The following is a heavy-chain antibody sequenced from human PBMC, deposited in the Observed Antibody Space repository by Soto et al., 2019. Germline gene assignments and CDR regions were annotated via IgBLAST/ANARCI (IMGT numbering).Heavy chain of an antibody. CDR2: ISGSGGST. V-gene: IGHV3-23*01. Sequence: GSLRLSCAASGFTFSNYAVTWVRQAPGKGLEWVSTISGSGGSTYYADSVKGRFTISRDNSKNTLYLQMNSLRDEDTAVYYCARDGYYFDSGSLLQIVWGRGTLVTVSS. CDR1: GFTFSNYA. CDR3: ARDGYYFDSGSLLQIV. J-gene: IGHJ4*02. D-gene: IGHD3-10*01.